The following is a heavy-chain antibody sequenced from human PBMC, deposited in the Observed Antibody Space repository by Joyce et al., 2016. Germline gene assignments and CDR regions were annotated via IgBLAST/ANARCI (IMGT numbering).Heavy chain of an antibody. V-gene: IGHV3-23*01. CDR2: LILNTCTT. Sequence: EVQLLESGGGLVQPGGSLRLSCAASGFTFSNNAMSWVRQAPGKGLEWVSLILNTCTTYDTDSVKGRFTSSRDNSKTTVYLQMNSLRAEDTAVYYCARPRGSGSHTAYSFDYWGQGTLVTVSS. CDR3: ARPRGSGSHTAYSFDY. D-gene: IGHD3-10*01. J-gene: IGHJ4*02. CDR1: GFTFSNNA.